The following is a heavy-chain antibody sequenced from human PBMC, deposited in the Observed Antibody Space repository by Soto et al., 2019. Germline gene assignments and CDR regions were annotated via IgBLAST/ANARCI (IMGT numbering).Heavy chain of an antibody. D-gene: IGHD2-15*01. CDR2: INHSGST. J-gene: IGHJ5*02. V-gene: IGHV4-34*01. CDR1: GGSFSGYY. CDR3: ARGRPSPHFIVVVVAATRSWFDP. Sequence: QVQLQQWGAGLLKPSETLSLTCAVYGGSFSGYYWSWIRQPPGKGLEWIGEINHSGSTNYNPSLKSRVTISVDTSKNQFSLKLSSVTAAHMAVYYCARGRPSPHFIVVVVAATRSWFDPWGQGTLVTVSS.